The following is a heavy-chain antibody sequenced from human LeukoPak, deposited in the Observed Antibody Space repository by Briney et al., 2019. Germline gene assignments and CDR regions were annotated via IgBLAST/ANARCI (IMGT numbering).Heavy chain of an antibody. J-gene: IGHJ4*02. V-gene: IGHV1-8*03. Sequence: ASVKVSCKASGYTFTNYDINWVRQATGQGLEWLGWMNPDSGNTGYAQKFQGRVTLTRDTSISTAYMELSSLRSEDTAVYYCARDSYYYDSSGYSYWGQGTLVTVSS. D-gene: IGHD3-22*01. CDR2: MNPDSGNT. CDR1: GYTFTNYD. CDR3: ARDSYYYDSSGYSY.